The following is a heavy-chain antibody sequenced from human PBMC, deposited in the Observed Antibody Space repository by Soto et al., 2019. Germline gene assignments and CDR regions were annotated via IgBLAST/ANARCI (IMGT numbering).Heavy chain of an antibody. CDR3: ARDRSSWYFDY. Sequence: QVQLVQSGAEVKKPGSSVKVSCKASGGTFSSYAISWVRQAPGQWLEWMGGVIPIFGKANYAQKFQGRVTITADEPTSTAYMELSSLRSEDTAVYYCARDRSSWYFDYWGQGTLVTVSS. CDR2: VIPIFGKA. CDR1: GGTFSSYA. D-gene: IGHD6-13*01. V-gene: IGHV1-69*12. J-gene: IGHJ4*02.